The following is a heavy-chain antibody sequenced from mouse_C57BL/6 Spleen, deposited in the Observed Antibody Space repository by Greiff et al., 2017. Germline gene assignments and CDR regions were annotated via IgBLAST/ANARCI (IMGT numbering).Heavy chain of an antibody. CDR2: IWRDGGT. V-gene: IGHV2-2*01. CDR3: ARNSARTRGLYYFGY. D-gene: IGHD3-3*01. J-gene: IGHJ2*01. CDR1: GFSLTSYG. Sequence: VQLLESGPGLVQPSQSLSITCTASGFSLTSYGVHWVRQSPGKGLEWLGVIWRDGGTDYYAAFLSSLSISKDNSKSQVFFKMNSRQADDTAIYYCARNSARTRGLYYFGYWGQGTTLTVSS.